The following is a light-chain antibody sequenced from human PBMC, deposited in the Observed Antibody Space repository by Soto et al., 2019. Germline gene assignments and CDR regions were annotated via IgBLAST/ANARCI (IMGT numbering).Light chain of an antibody. Sequence: DIQMTQSPSTLSASVGDRLTITCRASQRISGKLAWFQQKPGKAPKLLIYLASNLESGVPSRFSGSGYGTDFTLTISSLQPDDFATYYCQEYNTYSRTFGQGTKVDIK. J-gene: IGKJ1*01. CDR1: QRISGK. V-gene: IGKV1-5*03. CDR3: QEYNTYSRT. CDR2: LAS.